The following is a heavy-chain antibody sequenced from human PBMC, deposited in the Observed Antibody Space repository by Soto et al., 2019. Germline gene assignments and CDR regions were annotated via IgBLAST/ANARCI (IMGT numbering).Heavy chain of an antibody. CDR2: IRSKANSYAT. V-gene: IGHV3-73*01. CDR1: GFTFSGSA. J-gene: IGHJ6*03. Sequence: GGSLRLSCAASGFTFSGSAMHWVRQASGKGLEWVGRIRSKANSYATAYAASVKGRFTISRDDSKNTAYLQMNSLKTEDTAVYYCTGTTVTTEGYYYYYMDVWGKGTTVTVSS. CDR3: TGTTVTTEGYYYYYMDV. D-gene: IGHD4-17*01.